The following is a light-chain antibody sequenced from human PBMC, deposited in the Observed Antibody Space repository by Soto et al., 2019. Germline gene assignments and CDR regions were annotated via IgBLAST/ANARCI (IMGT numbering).Light chain of an antibody. J-gene: IGKJ4*01. CDR1: QFIGSN. V-gene: IGKV3-15*01. Sequence: MTQSPVTLSVSPGVRATLSCRASQFIGSNLAWYQQKPAQPPRLLIYDASTRATGIPARFSGSGSGTEFTLTISSLQSEDFAVYYCQQYNNWPPLTFGGGTKVDIK. CDR3: QQYNNWPPLT. CDR2: DAS.